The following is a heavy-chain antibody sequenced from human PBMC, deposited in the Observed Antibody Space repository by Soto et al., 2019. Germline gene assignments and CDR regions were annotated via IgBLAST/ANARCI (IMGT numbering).Heavy chain of an antibody. V-gene: IGHV4-39*01. CDR3: ATIRGSYYLVEY. Sequence: SETLSLTCTVSGGSISSYYWAWIRQPPGKGLEWIGSIYYSGSTYYNPSLKSRVTISGDTSENQFSLKLSSVTAADTAVYFCATIRGSYYLVEYWGQGTLVTVS. CDR2: IYYSGST. D-gene: IGHD1-26*01. CDR1: GGSISSYY. J-gene: IGHJ4*02.